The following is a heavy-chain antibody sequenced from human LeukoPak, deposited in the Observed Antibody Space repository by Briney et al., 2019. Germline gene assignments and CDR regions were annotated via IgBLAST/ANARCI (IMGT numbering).Heavy chain of an antibody. D-gene: IGHD3-3*01. Sequence: GASVKVSCKASGGTFSSYAISWVRQAPGQGLEWMGWMNPKSGGSNYAQNLQGRLTMTRDTSISTVYMELSRLRSDDTAVYYCARALLRFSEWPPDVFDIWGQGTMVTVSS. CDR1: GGTFSSYA. CDR2: MNPKSGGS. J-gene: IGHJ3*02. CDR3: ARALLRFSEWPPDVFDI. V-gene: IGHV1-2*02.